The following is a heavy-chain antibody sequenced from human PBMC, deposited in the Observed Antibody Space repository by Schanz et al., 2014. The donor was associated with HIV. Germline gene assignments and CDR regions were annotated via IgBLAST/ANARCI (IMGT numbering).Heavy chain of an antibody. V-gene: IGHV3-9*01. D-gene: IGHD6-13*01. CDR2: ISWNSGSI. Sequence: VQLVESGGGVVQPGRSLRLSCAASGFIFNDFAMHWVRQAPGKGLEWVSTISWNSGSIAYADSVKGRFTISRDNAKNSLYLQMNSLRAEDTAVYYCARGQPLVQRWFDPWGQGTLVTVSS. CDR1: GFIFNDFA. J-gene: IGHJ5*02. CDR3: ARGQPLVQRWFDP.